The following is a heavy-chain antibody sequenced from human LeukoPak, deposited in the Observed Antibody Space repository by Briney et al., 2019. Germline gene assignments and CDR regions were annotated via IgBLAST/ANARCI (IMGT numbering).Heavy chain of an antibody. J-gene: IGHJ5*02. Sequence: SETLSLTCFVSGGSMKSYYWNWIRQFPGKALEWIGYIYHTGSTKYNPSLESRLTISIDTSKNQFSLTLRSVTAADTAVYYCARDRSEWSAEDNWIDRWGQGTLVTVSS. CDR3: ARDRSEWSAEDNWIDR. CDR2: IYHTGST. D-gene: IGHD3-3*01. CDR1: GGSMKSYY. V-gene: IGHV4-59*01.